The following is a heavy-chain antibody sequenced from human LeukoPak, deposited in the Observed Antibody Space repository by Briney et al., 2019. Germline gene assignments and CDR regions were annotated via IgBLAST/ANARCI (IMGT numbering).Heavy chain of an antibody. CDR2: IYYSGSS. CDR3: GCRYDSSGYYLGQVDY. CDR1: GGSISSGGYY. Sequence: PSETLSLTCTVSGGSISSGGYYWSWIRQHPGKGLEWIGYIYYSGSSYYNPSLKSRVTISVDTSKNQFSLKLSSVTAADTAVYYCGCRYDSSGYYLGQVDYWGQGTLVTVSS. V-gene: IGHV4-31*03. J-gene: IGHJ4*02. D-gene: IGHD3-22*01.